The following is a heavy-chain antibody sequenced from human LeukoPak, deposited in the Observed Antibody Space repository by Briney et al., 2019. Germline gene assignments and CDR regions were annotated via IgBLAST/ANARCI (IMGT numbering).Heavy chain of an antibody. CDR2: ISGSGSGT. CDR3: AKDRIPDGRYSIDY. CDR1: GFTFNSYD. V-gene: IGHV3-23*01. D-gene: IGHD3-16*02. J-gene: IGHJ4*02. Sequence: PGGSLRLSCAASGFTFNSYDMNWVRQAPGKGLEWVSVISGSGSGTYYADSVKGRFTISRDNSKNTLYLQMNSLRAEDTAVYYCAKDRIPDGRYSIDYWGQGTLVTVSS.